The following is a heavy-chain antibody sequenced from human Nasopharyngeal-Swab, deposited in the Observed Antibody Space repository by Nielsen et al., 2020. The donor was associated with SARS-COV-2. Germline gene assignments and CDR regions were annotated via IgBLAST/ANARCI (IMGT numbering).Heavy chain of an antibody. V-gene: IGHV4-59*01. D-gene: IGHD1-14*01. Sequence: GSLRLSCTVPGGSISSYYWSWIRQSPGKGLEWLGCIFYRGNTNYNPSLMSRVTISVDTSKNQFSLKLSSVTAADTAVYFCARDRRYGHFDYWGQGTLVTVSS. CDR2: IFYRGNT. J-gene: IGHJ4*02. CDR1: GGSISSYY. CDR3: ARDRRYGHFDY.